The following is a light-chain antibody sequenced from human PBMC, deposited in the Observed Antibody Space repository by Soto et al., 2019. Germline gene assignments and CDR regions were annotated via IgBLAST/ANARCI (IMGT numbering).Light chain of an antibody. V-gene: IGKV3-20*01. CDR2: GAS. CDR3: QQYGNSPYA. J-gene: IGKJ2*01. Sequence: EIVLTQSPGTLSLXPGEXATXXCRASQSVSSNYLAWYQQKSGQAPRLLIYGASSRATGIPDRFSGSGSGTDFTLTISKLEPEDFAVYYCQQYGNSPYAFGQGTELEI. CDR1: QSVSSNY.